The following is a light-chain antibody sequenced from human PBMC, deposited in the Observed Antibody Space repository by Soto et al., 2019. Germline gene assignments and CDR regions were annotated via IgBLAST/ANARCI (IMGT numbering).Light chain of an antibody. J-gene: IGKJ1*01. V-gene: IGKV1-5*01. CDR2: DAS. CDR3: QQYNSYRT. CDR1: QSINIW. Sequence: DIQMTQSPSTLSASVGDRVTITCRARQSINIWLAWYQQKPGKAPKLLIYDASILESGVPSRFSGSGSGTEFTLTISSLQPDDFAPYYCQQYNSYRTLGQGTKVDIK.